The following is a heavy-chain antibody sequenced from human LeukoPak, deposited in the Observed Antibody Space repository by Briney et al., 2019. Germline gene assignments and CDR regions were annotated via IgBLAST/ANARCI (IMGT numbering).Heavy chain of an antibody. J-gene: IGHJ4*02. Sequence: PSETLSLTCAVYGGSFSGYYWSWIRQPPGKGLEWIGEINHSGSTNYNPSLKSRVTISVDTSKNQFSLKLSSVTAADTAVYYCASFGPGARDYWGQGTLVTVSS. CDR1: GGSFSGYY. D-gene: IGHD1-26*01. CDR2: INHSGST. CDR3: ASFGPGARDY. V-gene: IGHV4-34*01.